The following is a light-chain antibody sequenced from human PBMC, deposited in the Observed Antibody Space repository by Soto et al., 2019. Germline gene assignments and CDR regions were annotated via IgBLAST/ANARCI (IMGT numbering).Light chain of an antibody. CDR3: QQYNNWPHT. CDR2: DAS. J-gene: IGKJ2*01. CDR1: QSVSSS. Sequence: ESVLTQSPATLSLSPGERATLSCRASQSVSSSLAWYQQKPGQAPRLLIYDASNRATGIPARFTGSGSGTDFTLTVNSLQSEDFAVYYCQQYNNWPHTIAQGTNVDIK. V-gene: IGKV3-11*01.